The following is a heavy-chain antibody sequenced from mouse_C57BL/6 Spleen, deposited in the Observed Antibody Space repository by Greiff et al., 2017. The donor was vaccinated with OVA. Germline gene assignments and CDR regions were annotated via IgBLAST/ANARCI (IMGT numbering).Heavy chain of an antibody. Sequence: VHLVESGPELVKPGASVKISCKASGYAFSSSWMNWVKQRPGKGLEWIGRIYPGDGDTNYNGKFKGKATLTADKSSSTAYMQLSSLTSEDSAVYFCARKGLITTVGYFDYWGQGTTLTVSS. V-gene: IGHV1-82*01. J-gene: IGHJ2*01. D-gene: IGHD1-1*01. CDR3: ARKGLITTVGYFDY. CDR1: GYAFSSSW. CDR2: IYPGDGDT.